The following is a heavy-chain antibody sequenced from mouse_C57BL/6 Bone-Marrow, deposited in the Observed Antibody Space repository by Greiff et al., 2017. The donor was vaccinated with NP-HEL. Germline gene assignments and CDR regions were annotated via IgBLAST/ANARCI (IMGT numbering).Heavy chain of an antibody. CDR2: IDPENGDT. CDR3: TYDYYGAWFAY. Sequence: VQLQQSGAELVRPGASVKLSCTASGFNIKDDYMHWVKQRPEQGLEWIGWIDPENGDTEYASKFQGKATITADTSSNTAYLQLSSLTSEDTAVYYCTYDYYGAWFAYWGQGTLVTVSA. D-gene: IGHD1-1*01. CDR1: GFNIKDDY. V-gene: IGHV14-4*01. J-gene: IGHJ3*01.